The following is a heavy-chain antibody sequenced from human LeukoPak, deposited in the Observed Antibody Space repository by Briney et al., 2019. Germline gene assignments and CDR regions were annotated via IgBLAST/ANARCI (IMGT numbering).Heavy chain of an antibody. CDR3: ARDGGSRGAYPPR. CDR2: ISSGSSIM. D-gene: IGHD4-17*01. V-gene: IGHV3-48*02. CDR1: EFTFSTYT. J-gene: IGHJ4*02. Sequence: GGSLRLSCAAAEFTFSTYTMIWVRQAPGKGLEWVSYISSGSSIMYYADSVKGRFSISRDNAKNSLFLRMDSLRDDDTAVYYCARDGGSRGAYPPRWGQGTVVTVS.